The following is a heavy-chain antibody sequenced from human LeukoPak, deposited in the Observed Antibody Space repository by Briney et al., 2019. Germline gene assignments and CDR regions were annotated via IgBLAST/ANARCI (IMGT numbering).Heavy chain of an antibody. CDR1: GGSISSSNYY. Sequence: SETLSLTCTVSGGSISSSNYYWGWIRQPPGKGLEWIGEINHSGSTNYNPSLKSRVAISVDTSKNQFSLKLSSVTAADTAVYYCARRGRGYSYGLSDYWGQGTLVTVSS. J-gene: IGHJ4*02. V-gene: IGHV4-39*07. D-gene: IGHD5-18*01. CDR3: ARRGRGYSYGLSDY. CDR2: INHSGST.